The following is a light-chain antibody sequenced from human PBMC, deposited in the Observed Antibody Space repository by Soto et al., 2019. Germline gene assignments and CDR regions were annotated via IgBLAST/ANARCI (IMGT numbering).Light chain of an antibody. V-gene: IGKV3-20*01. CDR3: VQHEDSPSRWT. CDR2: DAS. CDR1: HNVNSRY. Sequence: SVLTQSPGTLSLSPGERGTLSCRASHNVNSRYLAWYQHRPGQAPRLLMYDASRRATGIPDRFSGSASGTDFTLTISRLEPEDFAVYYCVQHEDSPSRWTFGQGTKV. J-gene: IGKJ1*01.